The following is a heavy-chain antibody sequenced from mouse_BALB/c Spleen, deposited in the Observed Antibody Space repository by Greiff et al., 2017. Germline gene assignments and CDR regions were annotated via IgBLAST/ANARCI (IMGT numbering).Heavy chain of an antibody. V-gene: IGHV1-4*01. D-gene: IGHD2-4*01. CDR3: ARLYDYEGFDY. J-gene: IGHJ2*01. CDR2: INPSSGYT. CDR1: GYTFTSYT. Sequence: VQVVESGAELARPGASVKMSCKASGYTFTSYTMHWVKQRPGQGLEWIGYINPSSGYTNYNQKFKDKATLTADKSSSTAYMQLSSLTSEDSAVYYCARLYDYEGFDYWGQGTTLTVSS.